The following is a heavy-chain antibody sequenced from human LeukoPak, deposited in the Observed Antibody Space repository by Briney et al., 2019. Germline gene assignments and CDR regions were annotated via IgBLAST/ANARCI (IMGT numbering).Heavy chain of an antibody. J-gene: IGHJ4*02. Sequence: PSETLSLTCTVSGDSISTSTYYWGWIRQSPGKGLEWIGSIHYSGNTYSSPSLKSRVTISVDTSKNQFSLKVRSVTAADTAVYYCATQWDYWGQGTLVTVSS. CDR1: GDSISTSTYY. V-gene: IGHV4-39*01. CDR2: IHYSGNT. CDR3: ATQWDY.